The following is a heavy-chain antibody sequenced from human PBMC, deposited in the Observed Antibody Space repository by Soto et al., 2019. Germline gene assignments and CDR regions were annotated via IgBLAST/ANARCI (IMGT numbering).Heavy chain of an antibody. CDR3: ARGNLVFDH. Sequence: QVQLQESGPGLVKPSETLSLTCTVSGDSMNNYYWSWIRQSPEKGLELIAFIRYTGSAWYNPSLQSRASLSIETSKNQLSLELRSVTAADTTVYYCARGNLVFDHWSQGALVTVSS. D-gene: IGHD2-8*02. CDR1: GDSMNNYY. J-gene: IGHJ4*02. CDR2: IRYTGSA. V-gene: IGHV4-59*12.